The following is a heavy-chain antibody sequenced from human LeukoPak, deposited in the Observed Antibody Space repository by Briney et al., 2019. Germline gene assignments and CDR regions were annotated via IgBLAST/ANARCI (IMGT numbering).Heavy chain of an antibody. Sequence: GASVKGSCKVSGYTLTELSMHWVRQAPGKGLEWMGGFDPEDGETIYAQKFQGRVTMTEDTSTDTAYMELSSLRSEDTAVSYCATLLIVGATVETDYWGQGTLVTVSS. V-gene: IGHV1-24*01. D-gene: IGHD1-26*01. CDR2: FDPEDGET. J-gene: IGHJ4*02. CDR3: ATLLIVGATVETDY. CDR1: GYTLTELS.